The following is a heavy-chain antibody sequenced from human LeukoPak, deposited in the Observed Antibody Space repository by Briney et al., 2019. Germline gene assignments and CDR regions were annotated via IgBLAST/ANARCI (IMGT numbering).Heavy chain of an antibody. Sequence: SVKVSCKASGGTFSSYAISWVRQAPGQGLEWMGGIIPIFGTANYAQKFQGRVTITADESTSTAYMELSSLRSEDTAVYYCASDIAVAGYFDYWGQGTLVTVSS. CDR1: GGTFSSYA. CDR2: IIPIFGTA. V-gene: IGHV1-69*13. D-gene: IGHD6-19*01. J-gene: IGHJ4*02. CDR3: ASDIAVAGYFDY.